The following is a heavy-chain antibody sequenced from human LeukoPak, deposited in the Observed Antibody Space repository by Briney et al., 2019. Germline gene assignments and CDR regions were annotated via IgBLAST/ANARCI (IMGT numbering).Heavy chain of an antibody. J-gene: IGHJ5*02. CDR2: INWKGSNT. D-gene: IGHD3-10*01. Sequence: GGSLRLSCAASGFTFDDYGMSWVRQAPGKGLEWVSSINWKGSNTGYADSVKGRFTISRDNAKNSLYLQMNSLRAEDTALYYCAAEFPHFSFGPWGQGTLVTVSS. V-gene: IGHV3-20*04. CDR3: AAEFPHFSFGP. CDR1: GFTFDDYG.